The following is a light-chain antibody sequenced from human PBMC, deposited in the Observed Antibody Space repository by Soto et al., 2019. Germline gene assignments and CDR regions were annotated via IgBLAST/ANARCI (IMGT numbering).Light chain of an antibody. J-gene: IGKJ1*01. Sequence: EIVLTQSPATLSLSPGERATLSCRASQSVDSYLAWYQQKPGQAPRLLIYDASNRATGIPARFSGSGSGPDFTLTISSLEPEDFAVYYCQQRGTWPPTFGQGTKVDIK. CDR3: QQRGTWPPT. CDR1: QSVDSY. V-gene: IGKV3-11*01. CDR2: DAS.